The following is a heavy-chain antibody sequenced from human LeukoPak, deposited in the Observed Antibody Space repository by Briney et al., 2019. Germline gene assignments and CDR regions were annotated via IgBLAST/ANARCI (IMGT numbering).Heavy chain of an antibody. CDR2: IYYSGST. J-gene: IGHJ5*02. V-gene: IGHV4-59*12. CDR3: ARDYYDSRDNWFDP. D-gene: IGHD3-22*01. CDR1: GGSISSYY. Sequence: PSETLSLTCTVSGGSISSYYWSWIRQPPGKGLEWIGYIYYSGSTNYNPSLKSRVTISVDKSKNQFSLKLSSVTAADTAVYYCARDYYDSRDNWFDPWGQGTLVTVSS.